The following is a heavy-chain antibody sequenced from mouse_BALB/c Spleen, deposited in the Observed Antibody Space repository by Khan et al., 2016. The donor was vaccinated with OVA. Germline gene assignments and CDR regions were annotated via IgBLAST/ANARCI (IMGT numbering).Heavy chain of an antibody. J-gene: IGHJ2*01. Sequence: VRLQQSGPELVKPGASVKISCKASGYSFTGYFMNWVMQSPGKSLEWIGRINPHIGETFYNQKFKGKATLTVDESSSTAHMELRSLASEDSAVYCCARIYRSDFDYWGQGTTVTVSS. V-gene: IGHV1-20*02. CDR1: GYSFTGYF. D-gene: IGHD1-1*01. CDR3: ARIYRSDFDY. CDR2: INPHIGET.